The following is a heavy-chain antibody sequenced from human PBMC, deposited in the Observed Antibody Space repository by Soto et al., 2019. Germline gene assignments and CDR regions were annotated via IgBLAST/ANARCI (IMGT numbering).Heavy chain of an antibody. Sequence: PSETLSLTCTVSGGSISSGDYYWSWIRQPPGKGLEWSGYIYYSGSTYYNPSLKSRVTISVDTSKNQFSLKLSSVTAADTAVYYCARAIPDIVLVPAAPYYYGMDVWGQGTTVT. CDR1: GGSISSGDYY. J-gene: IGHJ6*02. D-gene: IGHD2-2*01. CDR3: ARAIPDIVLVPAAPYYYGMDV. V-gene: IGHV4-30-4*01. CDR2: IYYSGST.